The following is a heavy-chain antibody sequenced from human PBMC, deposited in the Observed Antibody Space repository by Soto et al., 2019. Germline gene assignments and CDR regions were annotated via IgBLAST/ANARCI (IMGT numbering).Heavy chain of an antibody. V-gene: IGHV3-30-3*01. CDR2: ISYDGSNK. CDR1: GFTFSSYA. J-gene: IGHJ4*02. Sequence: GESLKISCAASGFTFSSYAMHWVRQAPGKGLEWVAVISYDGSNKYYADSVKGRFTISRDNSKNTLYLQMNSLRAEDTAVYYCARDRRIAARLSPGIAVAGLDYWGQGTLVTVSS. CDR3: ARDRRIAARLSPGIAVAGLDY. D-gene: IGHD6-19*01.